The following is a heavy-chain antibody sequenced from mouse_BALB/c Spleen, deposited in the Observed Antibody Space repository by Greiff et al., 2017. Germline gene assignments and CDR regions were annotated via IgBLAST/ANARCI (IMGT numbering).Heavy chain of an antibody. Sequence: QVQLQQSGPQLVRPGASVKISCKASGYSFTSYWMHWVKQRPGQGLEWIGMIDPSDSETRLNQKFKDKATLTVDKSSSTAYMQLSSPTSEDSAVYYCARRDYRYPWFAYWGQGTLVTVSA. D-gene: IGHD2-14*01. J-gene: IGHJ3*01. CDR1: GYSFTSYW. CDR2: IDPSDSET. V-gene: IGHV1S126*01. CDR3: ARRDYRYPWFAY.